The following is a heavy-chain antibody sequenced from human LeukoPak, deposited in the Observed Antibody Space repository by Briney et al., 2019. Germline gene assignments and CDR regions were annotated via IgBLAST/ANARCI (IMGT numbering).Heavy chain of an antibody. CDR1: GGSISSNNW. J-gene: IGHJ4*02. Sequence: PSETLSLTCAVSGGSISSNNWWSWIRQPPGKGLEWIGYIYYSGSTNYNPSLKSRVTISVDTSKNQFSLKLSSVTAADTAVYYCARGIAAAGIYFDYWGQGTLVTVSS. CDR3: ARGIAAAGIYFDY. D-gene: IGHD6-13*01. CDR2: IYYSGST. V-gene: IGHV4-61*01.